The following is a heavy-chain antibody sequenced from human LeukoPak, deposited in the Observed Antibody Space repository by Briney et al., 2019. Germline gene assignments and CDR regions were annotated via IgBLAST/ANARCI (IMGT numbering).Heavy chain of an antibody. D-gene: IGHD6-13*01. CDR1: GFTFSSYA. CDR2: ISYDGSNK. V-gene: IGHV3-30*04. CDR3: ARDGTAVGINYDY. Sequence: GGSLRLSCAASGFTFSSYAMHWVRQAPGKGLEWVAVISYDGSNKYYADSVKGRFTISRDNAKNSLYLQMNSLRAEDTAVYYCARDGTAVGINYDYWGQGTLVTVSS. J-gene: IGHJ4*02.